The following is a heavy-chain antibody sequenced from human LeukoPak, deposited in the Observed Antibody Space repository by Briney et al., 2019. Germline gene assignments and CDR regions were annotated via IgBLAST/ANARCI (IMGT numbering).Heavy chain of an antibody. V-gene: IGHV4-34*01. Sequence: PSETLSLTCAVYGGSFSGYYWSWIRQPPGKGLEWIGEINHSGSTNYNPSLKSRVTISVDTSKNQFSLKLSSVTAADTAVYYCARAKYDILTGYWDAFDIWGQGTMVTVSS. J-gene: IGHJ3*02. CDR1: GGSFSGYY. CDR2: INHSGST. D-gene: IGHD3-9*01. CDR3: ARAKYDILTGYWDAFDI.